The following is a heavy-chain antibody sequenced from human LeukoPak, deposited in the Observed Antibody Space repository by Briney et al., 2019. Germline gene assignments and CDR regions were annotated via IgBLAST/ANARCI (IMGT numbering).Heavy chain of an antibody. CDR3: AREYCGGGDCQPIDS. CDR2: ISSSSSTI. J-gene: IGHJ4*02. Sequence: PGGSLRLSCAASGFTFSSYSMNWVRQAPGKGLEWVSYISSSSSTIYYADSVKGRFTISRDNAKNSLYLQMNSLRAEDTAVYYCAREYCGGGDCQPIDSWGQGTLVTVSS. V-gene: IGHV3-48*01. D-gene: IGHD2-21*02. CDR1: GFTFSSYS.